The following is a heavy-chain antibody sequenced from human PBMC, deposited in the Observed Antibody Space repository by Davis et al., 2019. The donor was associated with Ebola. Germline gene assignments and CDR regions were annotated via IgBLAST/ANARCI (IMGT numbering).Heavy chain of an antibody. J-gene: IGHJ5*02. D-gene: IGHD2-2*01. CDR2: ISWNSGSI. Sequence: GGSLRLSCAASGFTFDDYAMHWVRQAPGKGLEWVSGISWNSGSIGYADSVKGRFTISRDNAKNSLYLQMNSLRTEDTALYYCAKSRYCSSTSCYDWFDPWGQGTLVTVSS. CDR1: GFTFDDYA. CDR3: AKSRYCSSTSCYDWFDP. V-gene: IGHV3-9*01.